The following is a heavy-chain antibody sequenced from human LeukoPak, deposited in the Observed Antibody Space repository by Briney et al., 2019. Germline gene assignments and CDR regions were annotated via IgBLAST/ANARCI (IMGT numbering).Heavy chain of an antibody. D-gene: IGHD3-9*01. CDR3: ARAAYDLLTAYYLKYFDL. CDR2: IIPIFGTT. V-gene: IGHV1-69*13. CDR1: GGTFSSYA. J-gene: IGHJ2*01. Sequence: SVKVSCKTSGGTFSSYAISWVRQAPGQGLEWMGGIIPIFGTTNYAQKFQGRVTLTADESTSTAYMELSSLRSEGTAVYYCARAAYDLLTAYYLKYFDLWGRGTLVTVSS.